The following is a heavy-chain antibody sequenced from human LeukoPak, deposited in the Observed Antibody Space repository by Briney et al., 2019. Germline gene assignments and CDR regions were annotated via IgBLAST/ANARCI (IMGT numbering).Heavy chain of an antibody. CDR2: IDYSGST. J-gene: IGHJ6*02. D-gene: IGHD6-6*01. V-gene: IGHV4-59*01. CDR1: GGSISTYY. CDR3: ARDRPLYGMDV. Sequence: NSSETLSLTCTVSGGSISTYYWSWIRQPPGKGLEWIGNIDYSGSTNYNPSLRSRVTISEDTSKNQFSLKLTSVIAADTAVYYCARDRPLYGMDVWGQGTTVTVSS.